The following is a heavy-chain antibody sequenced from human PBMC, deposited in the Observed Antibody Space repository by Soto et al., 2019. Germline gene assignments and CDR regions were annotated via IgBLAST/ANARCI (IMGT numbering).Heavy chain of an antibody. CDR1: GGSISSYY. V-gene: IGHV4-59*08. CDR2: IYYSGST. Sequence: PSETLPLTWTVSGGSISSYYWSWIRQPPGKGLEWIGYIYYSGSTNYNPSLKSRVTISVDTSKNQFSLKLSSVTAADTAVYYCARHVFGYYDILTGYSRYFDYWGQGTLVTVSS. J-gene: IGHJ4*02. CDR3: ARHVFGYYDILTGYSRYFDY. D-gene: IGHD3-9*01.